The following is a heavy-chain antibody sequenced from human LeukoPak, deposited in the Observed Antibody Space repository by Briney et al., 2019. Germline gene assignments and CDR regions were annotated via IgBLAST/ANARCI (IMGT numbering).Heavy chain of an antibody. J-gene: IGHJ4*02. V-gene: IGHV4-39*01. D-gene: IGHD5-18*01. CDR3: ARQPEIEYSYGFGDY. CDR2: IDYTGRT. CDR1: GGSIRSAYFF. Sequence: PSETLSLTCIVSGGSIRSAYFFWGWFRQPPGKGPEWIGTIDYTGRTFYSPSVTSRVTVSLDTSKNQFSLRLTSMTAADTAVYYCARQPEIEYSYGFGDYWGQGRLVTVTS.